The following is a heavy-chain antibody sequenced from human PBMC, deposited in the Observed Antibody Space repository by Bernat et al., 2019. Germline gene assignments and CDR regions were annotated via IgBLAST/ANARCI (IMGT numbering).Heavy chain of an antibody. CDR1: GFTFSSYA. V-gene: IGHV3-30*01. Sequence: QVQLVESGGGVVQPGRSLRLSCAASGFTFSSYAAHWVRQAPGKGLEWVAVISSDGSNKYYADSVKVRFTISRDNSKNTLYLQMNSLRAEDTAVYYCARDWTQEVDVVAPAGRNDAFDIWGQGTMVTVSS. D-gene: IGHD2-2*01. J-gene: IGHJ3*02. CDR3: ARDWTQEVDVVAPAGRNDAFDI. CDR2: ISSDGSNK.